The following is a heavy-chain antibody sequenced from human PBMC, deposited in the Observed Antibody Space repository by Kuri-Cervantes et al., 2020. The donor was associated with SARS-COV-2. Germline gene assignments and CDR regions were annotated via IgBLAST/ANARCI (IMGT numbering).Heavy chain of an antibody. CDR2: IHSTGST. V-gene: IGHV4-39*01. J-gene: IGHJ6*03. Sequence: GSLRLSCTVSGGSISSSTYYWGWIRQSPGKGLEWIGRIHSTGSTYYNPSLKSRVTLSVDTSNNQFSLKLTSVTAADTAVYYCARPNSPYTIFGSVNYYYMDVWGKGTTVTVSS. CDR1: GGSISSSTYY. CDR3: ARPNSPYTIFGSVNYYYMDV. D-gene: IGHD3-3*01.